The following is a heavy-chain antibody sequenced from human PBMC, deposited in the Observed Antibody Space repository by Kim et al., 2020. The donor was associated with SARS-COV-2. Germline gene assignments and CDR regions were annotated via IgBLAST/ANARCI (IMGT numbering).Heavy chain of an antibody. V-gene: IGHV3-23*01. J-gene: IGHJ4*02. CDR1: GFTFSSYA. Sequence: GGSLRLSCAASGFTFSSYAMSWVRQAPGKGLEWVSAISGSGGNTYYADSVKGRFTISRDNSKNTLYLQMNSLRAEDTAVYYCAKDDVGGWYHYFDYWGQGTLVTVSS. CDR3: AKDDVGGWYHYFDY. D-gene: IGHD6-19*01. CDR2: ISGSGGNT.